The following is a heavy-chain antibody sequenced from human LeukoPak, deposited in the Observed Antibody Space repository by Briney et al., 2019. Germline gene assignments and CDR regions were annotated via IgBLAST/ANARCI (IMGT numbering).Heavy chain of an antibody. CDR3: AREGRQQPSRDYYYYMDV. CDR2: ISSSGSTI. Sequence: GGSLRLSCAASGFSFSSYEMNWVRQAPGKGLEWVSYISSSGSTIYYADSVKGRFTMSRDNAKNSLYLQMNSLRAEDTAVYYCAREGRQQPSRDYYYYMDVWGKGTTVTVSS. V-gene: IGHV3-48*03. J-gene: IGHJ6*03. CDR1: GFSFSSYE. D-gene: IGHD6-13*01.